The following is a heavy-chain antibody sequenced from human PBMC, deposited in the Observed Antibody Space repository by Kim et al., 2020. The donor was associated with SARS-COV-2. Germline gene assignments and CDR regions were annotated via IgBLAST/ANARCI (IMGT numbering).Heavy chain of an antibody. J-gene: IGHJ4*02. CDR1: GFTFKSYA. V-gene: IGHV3-23*03. CDR2: IYGDGTTT. Sequence: GGSLRLSCAASGFTFKSYAMSWVRQAPGKGLEWVSGIYGDGTTTEYADSVKGRFTISRDKSKNTVYLQMNSLRAEDTAVYYCARGHMAPPTVYFDYWGQGTLVTVS. D-gene: IGHD4-17*01. CDR3: ARGHMAPPTVYFDY.